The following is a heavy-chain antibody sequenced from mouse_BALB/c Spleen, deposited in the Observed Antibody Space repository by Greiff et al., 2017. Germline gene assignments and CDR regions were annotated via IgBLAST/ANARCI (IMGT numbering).Heavy chain of an antibody. CDR1: GFTFSSFG. J-gene: IGHJ3*01. Sequence: EVQRVESGGGLVQPGGSRKLSCAASGFTFSSFGMHWVRQAPEKGLEWVAYISSGSSTIYYADTVKGRFTISRDNPKNTLFLQMTSLRSEDTAMYYCAGGNYVRFAYWGQGTLVTVSA. CDR2: ISSGSSTI. D-gene: IGHD2-1*01. CDR3: AGGNYVRFAY. V-gene: IGHV5-17*02.